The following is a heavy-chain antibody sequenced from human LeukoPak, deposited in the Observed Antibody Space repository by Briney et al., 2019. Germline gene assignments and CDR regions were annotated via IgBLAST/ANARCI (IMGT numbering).Heavy chain of an antibody. J-gene: IGHJ5*02. CDR1: GVSISSYY. D-gene: IGHD4-11*01. CDR2: IYYSGST. V-gene: IGHV4-59*06. Sequence: PSESLSLTCTVSGVSISSYYWSWMRQHPGKGLEWIGYIYYSGSTYYNPSLKSRVTISVDTSKNQFSLKLSSVTAADTAVYYCARKRSTENWFDPWGQGTLVTVSS. CDR3: ARKRSTENWFDP.